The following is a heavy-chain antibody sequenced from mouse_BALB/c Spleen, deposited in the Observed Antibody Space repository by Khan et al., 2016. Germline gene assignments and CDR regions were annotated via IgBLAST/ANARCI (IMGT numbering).Heavy chain of an antibody. CDR2: IYPGGGDT. J-gene: IGHJ4*01. CDR1: DYAFSNYW. D-gene: IGHD6-2*01. CDR3: ARGILLRLFYAMDY. V-gene: IGHV1-80*01. Sequence: QVQLQQSGAELVRPGSSVKISCKASDYAFSNYWMNWVKQRPGQGLEWIGQIYPGGGDTNYNGKFKGKATLTADKSSSTVYMQLSSLTSEDSAVYFCARGILLRLFYAMDYWGQGTSVTVSS.